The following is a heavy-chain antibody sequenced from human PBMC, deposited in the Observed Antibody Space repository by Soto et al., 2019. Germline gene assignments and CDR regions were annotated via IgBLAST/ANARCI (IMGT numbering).Heavy chain of an antibody. Sequence: ASVKVSCKASGHSFTDHYMHWVRQAPGQGLEWMGWINPKSGGANYGQKFQGRVTMTRDTSISTAYMELSRLGFDDTAVYYCARGGITIFGVIDYWRQGTLVTVSS. CDR2: INPKSGGA. D-gene: IGHD3-3*01. CDR1: GHSFTDHY. J-gene: IGHJ4*02. V-gene: IGHV1-2*02. CDR3: ARGGITIFGVIDY.